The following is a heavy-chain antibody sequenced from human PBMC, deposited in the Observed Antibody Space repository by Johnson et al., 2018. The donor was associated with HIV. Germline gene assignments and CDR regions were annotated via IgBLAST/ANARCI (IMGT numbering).Heavy chain of an antibody. Sequence: VQLVESGGGLVQPGGSLRLSCAASGFTFSIYTMHWVRQAPGKGLEWVSVIYSGGSTYYADSVKGRFTISRDNSKNTLHLQMNSLRAEDTAVYYCARGVDGAFDIWGQGTMVTVSS. J-gene: IGHJ3*02. CDR3: ARGVDGAFDI. V-gene: IGHV3-66*01. CDR2: IYSGGST. D-gene: IGHD3-10*01. CDR1: GFTFSIYT.